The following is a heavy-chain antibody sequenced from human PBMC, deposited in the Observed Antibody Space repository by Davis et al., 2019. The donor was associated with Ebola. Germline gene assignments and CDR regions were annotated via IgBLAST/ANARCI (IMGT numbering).Heavy chain of an antibody. J-gene: IGHJ4*02. CDR3: VRTTYGAPEY. V-gene: IGHV3-23*01. Sequence: PGGSLRLSCAASGFTFSTYIMSWVRQSPGKGLEWVPSFIDSSGATYYADSVKGRFTISRDNAKSTLYLQMNSLTAEDTAVYYCVRTTYGAPEYWGQGTLVTVSS. CDR1: GFTFSTYI. CDR2: FIDSSGAT. D-gene: IGHD1-7*01.